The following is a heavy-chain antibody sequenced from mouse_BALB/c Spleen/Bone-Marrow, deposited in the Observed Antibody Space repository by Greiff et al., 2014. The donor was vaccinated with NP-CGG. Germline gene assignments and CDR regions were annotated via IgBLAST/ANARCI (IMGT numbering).Heavy chain of an antibody. J-gene: IGHJ4*01. D-gene: IGHD1-3*01. Sequence: QVQLKESGAELVRPGTSVKLSCKASGFAFTNSCIEWVKQRPGQGLEWIGGINPGSGGINHNEKFKGKATLTADKSSTTAYMQLSSLTSDDSAVYFCARELVSGMAYWGQGTSVTVSS. V-gene: IGHV1-54*01. CDR3: ARELVSGMAY. CDR1: GFAFTNSC. CDR2: INPGSGGI.